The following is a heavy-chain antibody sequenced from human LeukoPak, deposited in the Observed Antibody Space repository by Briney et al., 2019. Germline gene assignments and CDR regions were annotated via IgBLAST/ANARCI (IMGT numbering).Heavy chain of an antibody. CDR2: IYHSGST. Sequence: SETLSLTCAVSGGSISSGGYSWRWIRQPPGKGLECIGYIYHSGSTYYNPSLKSRVTISVDRSKNQFSLKLSSVTAADTAVYYCARYVVVITKAFDIWGQGTMVTVSS. CDR1: GGSISSGGYS. V-gene: IGHV4-30-2*01. J-gene: IGHJ3*02. D-gene: IGHD3-22*01. CDR3: ARYVVVITKAFDI.